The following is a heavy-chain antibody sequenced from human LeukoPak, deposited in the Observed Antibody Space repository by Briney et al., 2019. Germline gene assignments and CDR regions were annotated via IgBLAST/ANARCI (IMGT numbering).Heavy chain of an antibody. D-gene: IGHD5-18*01. Sequence: SQTLSLTCTVSGGSISSGGYYWSWIRQPPGKGLEWIGYIYYSGSTNYNPSLKSRVTISVDTSKNQFSLKLSSVTAADTAVYYCARVDTAMVYYFDYWGQGTLVTVSS. CDR1: GGSISSGGYY. CDR2: IYYSGST. CDR3: ARVDTAMVYYFDY. V-gene: IGHV4-61*08. J-gene: IGHJ4*02.